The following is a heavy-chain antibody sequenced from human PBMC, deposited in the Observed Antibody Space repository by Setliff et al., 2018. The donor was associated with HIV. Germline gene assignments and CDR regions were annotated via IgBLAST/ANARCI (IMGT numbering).Heavy chain of an antibody. J-gene: IGHJ4*02. CDR3: ARDLEYYYGSGSYGVFDY. Sequence: ASVKVSCKASGYTFTVYYMHWVRQAPGQGLEWMGWINTNSGDTKYAQKFQGRVTMTRDTSISTAYMELSSLRSEDTAVYYCARDLEYYYGSGSYGVFDYWGQGTLVTVSS. V-gene: IGHV1-2*02. D-gene: IGHD3-10*01. CDR2: INTNSGDT. CDR1: GYTFTVYY.